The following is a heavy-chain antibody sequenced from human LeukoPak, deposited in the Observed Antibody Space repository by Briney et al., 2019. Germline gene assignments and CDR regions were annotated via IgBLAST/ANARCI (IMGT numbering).Heavy chain of an antibody. CDR3: AARIAAAGTGVDY. CDR2: IIPIFGTA. CDR1: GGTFSSYA. D-gene: IGHD6-13*01. V-gene: IGHV1-69*13. J-gene: IGHJ4*02. Sequence: GVSVKVSCKASGGTFSSYAISWVRQAPGQGLEWMGGIIPIFGTANYAQKFQGRVTITADESTSTAYMELSSLRSEDTAVYYCAARIAAAGTGVDYWGQGTLVTVSS.